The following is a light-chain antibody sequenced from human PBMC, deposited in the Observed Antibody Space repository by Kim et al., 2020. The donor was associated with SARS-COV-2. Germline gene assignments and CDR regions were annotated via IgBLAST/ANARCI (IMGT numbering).Light chain of an antibody. J-gene: IGKJ1*01. V-gene: IGKV1-8*01. CDR1: PGISSY. CDR3: QQYYSYRT. CDR2: AAS. Sequence: SAYTGDRFPITGQSSPGISSYLAWYQQEPGKAPKLLIYAASPLQSGVPSRFSGSGSGTDFTLTISCLQSEDFATYYCQQYYSYRTFGQGTKVDIK.